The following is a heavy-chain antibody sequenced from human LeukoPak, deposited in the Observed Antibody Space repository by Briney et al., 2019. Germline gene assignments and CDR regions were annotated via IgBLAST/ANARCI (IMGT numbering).Heavy chain of an antibody. J-gene: IGHJ4*02. V-gene: IGHV4-39*01. CDR3: ARTFTIFGVVTPAFDY. Sequence: SETLSLTCTVSGGSISSYYWGWIRQPPGKGLEWIGSIYYSGSTYYNPSLKSRVTISVDTSKNQFSLKLSSVTAADTAVYYCARTFTIFGVVTPAFDYWGQGTLVTVSS. CDR1: GGSISSYY. CDR2: IYYSGST. D-gene: IGHD3-3*01.